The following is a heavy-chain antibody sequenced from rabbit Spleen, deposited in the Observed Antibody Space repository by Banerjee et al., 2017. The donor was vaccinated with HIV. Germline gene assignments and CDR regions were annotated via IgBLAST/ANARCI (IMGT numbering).Heavy chain of an antibody. V-gene: IGHV1S40*01. CDR1: GFSFSSSDY. J-gene: IGHJ4*01. Sequence: QSLEESGGDLVKPGASLTLTCTASGFSFSSSDYICWVRQAPGKGLEWISCIAGSSSGFTYSATWAKGRFIISKTSSTTVTLQMTSLTAADTATYFCASAYSDVYFNLWGPGTLVTVS. D-gene: IGHD6-1*01. CDR3: ASAYSDVYFNL. CDR2: IAGSSSGFT.